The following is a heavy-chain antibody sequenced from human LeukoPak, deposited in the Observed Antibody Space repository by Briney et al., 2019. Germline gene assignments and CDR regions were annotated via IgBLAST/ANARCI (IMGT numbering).Heavy chain of an antibody. Sequence: GGSLRLSCAASGFTFSNYWMSWVRQAPGKGLEWVANIKQDGSDIYYVDSVKGRFTISRDNAKNSLYLQMNSLRAEDTAVYYCARKSPNPEAFDIWGHGTMVTVSS. D-gene: IGHD1-14*01. CDR3: ARKSPNPEAFDI. CDR2: IKQDGSDI. J-gene: IGHJ3*02. V-gene: IGHV3-7*01. CDR1: GFTFSNYW.